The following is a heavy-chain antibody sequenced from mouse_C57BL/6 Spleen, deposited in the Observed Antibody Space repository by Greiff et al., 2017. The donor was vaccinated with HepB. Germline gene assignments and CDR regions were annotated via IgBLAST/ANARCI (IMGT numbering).Heavy chain of an antibody. CDR3: ARSANWDSYWYFDV. CDR1: GFTFTDYY. J-gene: IGHJ1*03. Sequence: EVKLVESGGGLVQPGGSLSLSCAASGFTFTDYYMSWVRQPPGKALEWLGFIRNKANGYTTEYSGSVKGRFTISRDNSQSILYLQMNSLRAEDSATYYCARSANWDSYWYFDVWGTGTTVTVSS. CDR2: IRNKANGYTT. V-gene: IGHV7-3*01. D-gene: IGHD4-1*01.